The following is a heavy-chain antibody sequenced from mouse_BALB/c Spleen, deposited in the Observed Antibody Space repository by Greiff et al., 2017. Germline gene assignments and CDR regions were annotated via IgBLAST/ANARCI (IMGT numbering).Heavy chain of an antibody. D-gene: IGHD1-1*01. CDR1: GYSFTGYF. Sequence: VQLKESGPELVKPGASVKISCKASGYSFTGYFMNWVMQSHGKSLEWIGRINPYNGDTFYNQKFKGKATLTVDKSSSTAHMELRSLASEDSAVYYCARATVGPFDYWGQGTTLTVSS. V-gene: IGHV1-20*02. CDR3: ARATVGPFDY. J-gene: IGHJ2*01. CDR2: INPYNGDT.